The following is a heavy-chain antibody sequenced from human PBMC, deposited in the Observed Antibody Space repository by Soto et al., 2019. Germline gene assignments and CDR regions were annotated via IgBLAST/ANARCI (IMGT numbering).Heavy chain of an antibody. D-gene: IGHD6-19*01. CDR2: ISWNSGSI. CDR1: GFTFDDYA. CDR3: ARDQGSGWVLFYYGMDV. J-gene: IGHJ6*02. V-gene: IGHV3-9*01. Sequence: LRLSCAASGFTFDDYAMHWVRQAPGKGLEWVSGISWNSGSIGYADSVKGRFTISRDNAKNSLYLQMNSLRAEDTAVYYCARDQGSGWVLFYYGMDVWGQGTTVTVSS.